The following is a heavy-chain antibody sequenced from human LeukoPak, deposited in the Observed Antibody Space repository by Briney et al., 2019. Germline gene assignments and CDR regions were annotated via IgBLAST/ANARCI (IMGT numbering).Heavy chain of an antibody. D-gene: IGHD4-17*01. Sequence: ESGPTLVKPTQTLTLTCTFSGFSLSTNGMCVTWIRKPPGKALEWLARIDWDDDKYYTTSLKTRLTISKDTSKNQVVLTMTNMDPVDTGTYYCARTRVDYGDYVDYWGQGTLVTVSS. CDR2: IDWDDDK. CDR1: GFSLSTNGMC. J-gene: IGHJ4*02. V-gene: IGHV2-70*11. CDR3: ARTRVDYGDYVDY.